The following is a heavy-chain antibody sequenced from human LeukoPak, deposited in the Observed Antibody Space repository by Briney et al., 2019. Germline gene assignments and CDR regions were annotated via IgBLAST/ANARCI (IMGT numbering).Heavy chain of an antibody. CDR3: ARDERPAPISSYAFDI. D-gene: IGHD2-2*02. CDR2: FRSSGSTI. J-gene: IGHJ3*02. CDR1: GFTFSSYE. V-gene: IGHV3-48*03. Sequence: GGSLRLSCAASGFTFSSYEMNWVRQAPGKGLEWVSSFRSSGSTIYYADSVKGRFTISRDNAKNSLYLQMNSLRAEDTALYYCARDERPAPISSYAFDIWGQGTMVTVSS.